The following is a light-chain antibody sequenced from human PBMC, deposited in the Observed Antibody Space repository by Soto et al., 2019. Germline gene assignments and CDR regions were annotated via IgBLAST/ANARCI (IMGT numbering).Light chain of an antibody. CDR1: TSGY. CDR2: EVN. V-gene: IGLV2-8*01. J-gene: IGLJ1*01. CDR3: SSHAGNNDFV. Sequence: QSALTQPPSASGSPGQSVTIAFTRTTSGYVAWYQQPPVKAPNIIIYEVNKRPSGVPDRFSGSKSGNTASLTVSGLQAEDEADYYCSSHAGNNDFVFGTGTKVTVL.